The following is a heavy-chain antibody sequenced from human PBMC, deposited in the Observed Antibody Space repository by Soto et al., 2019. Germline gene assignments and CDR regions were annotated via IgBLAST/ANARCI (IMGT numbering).Heavy chain of an antibody. CDR3: ARGDYDILTGPIDY. J-gene: IGHJ4*02. V-gene: IGHV1-69*01. CDR2: IIPIFGTA. D-gene: IGHD3-9*01. CDR1: GGTFSSYA. Sequence: QVQLVQSGAEVKKPGSSVKVSCKASGGTFSSYAISWVRQAPGQGLEWTGGIIPIFGTANYAQKFQGRVTITADESTSTAYMELSSLRSEDTAVYYCARGDYDILTGPIDYWGQGTLVTVSS.